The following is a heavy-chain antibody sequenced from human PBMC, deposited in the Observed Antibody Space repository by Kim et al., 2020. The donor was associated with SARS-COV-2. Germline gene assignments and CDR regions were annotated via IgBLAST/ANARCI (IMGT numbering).Heavy chain of an antibody. D-gene: IGHD3-22*01. CDR3: AKYYYDSSGYYPAFDI. V-gene: IGHV4-59*01. J-gene: IGHJ3*02. CDR1: GGSISSYY. Sequence: SETLSLTCTVSGGSISSYYWSWIRQPPGKGLEWIGYIYYSGSTNYNPSLKSRVTISVDTSKNQFSLKLSSVTAADTAVYYCAKYYYDSSGYYPAFDIWGQGTMVTVSS. CDR2: IYYSGST.